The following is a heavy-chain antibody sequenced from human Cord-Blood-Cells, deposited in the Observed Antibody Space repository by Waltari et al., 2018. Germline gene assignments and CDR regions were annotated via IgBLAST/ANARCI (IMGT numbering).Heavy chain of an antibody. CDR1: GDSATTNSAA. V-gene: IGHV6-1*01. Sequence: QVQLLQSGPGLVKPSQTLTLTCAVPGDSATTNSAAWNWLRPPPSSGLEWLGRTYYMSKCYNDYAVSVKSRITINPDTSKNQFSLQLNSVTPEDTAVYYCARDCSSTSCYAFDIWGQGTMVTVSS. D-gene: IGHD2-2*01. CDR2: TYYMSKCYN. J-gene: IGHJ3*02. CDR3: ARDCSSTSCYAFDI.